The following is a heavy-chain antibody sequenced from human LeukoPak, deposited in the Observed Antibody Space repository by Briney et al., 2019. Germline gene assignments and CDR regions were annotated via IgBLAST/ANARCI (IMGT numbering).Heavy chain of an antibody. Sequence: PGGSLRLSCAASGFTFYRYTMNWVRQAPGKGLEGGAPISASRIYISYADPVEGGFTISRDNAKSSLYLEMNSLSAEDRAVYYCARVESGSEYDLYIDYWGQGTLVAVSS. J-gene: IGHJ4*02. CDR2: ISASRIYI. CDR1: GFTFYRYT. V-gene: IGHV3-21*01. CDR3: ARVESGSEYDLYIDY. D-gene: IGHD2/OR15-2a*01.